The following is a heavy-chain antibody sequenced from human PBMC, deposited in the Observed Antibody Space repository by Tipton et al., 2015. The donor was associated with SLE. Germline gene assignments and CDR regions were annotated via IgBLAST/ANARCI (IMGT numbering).Heavy chain of an antibody. CDR2: ISYNGDNK. CDR3: ARSYYDVLTAYQALDY. J-gene: IGHJ3*01. CDR1: GFTFNRYA. Sequence: SGFTFNRYAIHWVRQAPGKGLEWVALISYNGDNKYYSDSVKGRFTISRDSSRNTLYLQMTRLRVEDTAVYYCARSYYDVLTAYQALDYWGQGKMVTVSS. D-gene: IGHD3-9*01. V-gene: IGHV3-33*05.